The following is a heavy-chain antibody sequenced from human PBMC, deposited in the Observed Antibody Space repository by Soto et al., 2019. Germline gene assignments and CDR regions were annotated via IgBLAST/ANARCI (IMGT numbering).Heavy chain of an antibody. Sequence: PSETLSLTCTVSGGSISSYYCSWIRQPPGKGLEWIGYIHYSGSTNYNPSLKSRVTISVDTSKNQFSLKLSSVTAADTAVYYCAGGLASRRSHYYYYGMETWSQDTT. J-gene: IGHJ6*02. CDR3: AGGLASRRSHYYYYGMET. D-gene: IGHD3-3*02. CDR1: GGSISSYY. V-gene: IGHV4-59*01. CDR2: IHYSGST.